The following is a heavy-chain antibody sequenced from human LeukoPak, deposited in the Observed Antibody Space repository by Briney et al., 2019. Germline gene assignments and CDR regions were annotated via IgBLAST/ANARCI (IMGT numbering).Heavy chain of an antibody. Sequence: TSETLSLTCAVYGESFSGYSWSWIRQPPGKGLEWIGEFSHSGSTSYNPSLKNRVTISVDTSKNQFSLRLSSVTAADTAVYYCARNRYSYRSGNYGVPNWFDPWGQGTLVTVSS. CDR1: GESFSGYS. V-gene: IGHV4-34*01. J-gene: IGHJ5*02. CDR3: ARNRYSYRSGNYGVPNWFDP. D-gene: IGHD3-10*01. CDR2: FSHSGST.